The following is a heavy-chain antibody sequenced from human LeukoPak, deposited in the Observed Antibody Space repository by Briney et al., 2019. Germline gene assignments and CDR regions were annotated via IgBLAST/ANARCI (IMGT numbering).Heavy chain of an antibody. Sequence: GGSLRLSCAASGFTFSSYAMSWVRQAPGKGLEWVSYISSSGSTIYYADSVKGRFTISRDNAKNSLYLQMNSLRAEDTAVYYCASSPIYYYMDVWGKGTTVTVSS. CDR2: ISSSGSTI. CDR1: GFTFSSYA. V-gene: IGHV3-48*04. D-gene: IGHD2-21*01. J-gene: IGHJ6*03. CDR3: ASSPIYYYMDV.